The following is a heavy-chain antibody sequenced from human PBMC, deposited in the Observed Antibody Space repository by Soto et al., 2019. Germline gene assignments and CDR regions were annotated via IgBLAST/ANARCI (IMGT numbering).Heavy chain of an antibody. J-gene: IGHJ1*01. Sequence: GGSLRLSCAASGFTFSSYSMNWVRQAPGKGLEWVSYISSSSSTIYYADSVKGRFTISRDNAKNSLYLQMNSLRDEDTAVYYCASRGYYDSSGYKYFQLWGQGTLVTVSS. CDR2: ISSSSSTI. CDR1: GFTFSSYS. D-gene: IGHD3-22*01. CDR3: ASRGYYDSSGYKYFQL. V-gene: IGHV3-48*02.